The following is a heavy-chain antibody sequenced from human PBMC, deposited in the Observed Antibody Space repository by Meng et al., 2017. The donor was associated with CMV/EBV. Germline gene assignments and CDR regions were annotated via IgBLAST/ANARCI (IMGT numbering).Heavy chain of an antibody. J-gene: IGHJ4*02. Sequence: GESLKISCAASGFTFSSYAMNWVRQAPGKGLEWVSSIISSSSYIYYADSVKGRFTISRDNAKNSLYLQMNSLRAEDTAVYYCALQGGDYWGQGTLVTVSS. CDR1: GFTFSSYA. CDR2: IISSSSYI. CDR3: ALQGGDY. D-gene: IGHD3-16*01. V-gene: IGHV3-21*01.